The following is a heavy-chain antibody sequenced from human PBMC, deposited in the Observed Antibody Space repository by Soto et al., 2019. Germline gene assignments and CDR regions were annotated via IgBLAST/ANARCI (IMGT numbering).Heavy chain of an antibody. D-gene: IGHD6-13*01. V-gene: IGHV4-34*01. CDR3: ARAGDRSSSWYASFDY. Sequence: QVQLQQWGAGLLKPSETLSLTCAVYGGSFSGYYWSWIRQPPGKGLEWIGEINHRGSTNYNPSLKSRVTISVDTSKNQFSLKLSSVTAADTAVYYCARAGDRSSSWYASFDYWGQGTLVTVSS. CDR1: GGSFSGYY. CDR2: INHRGST. J-gene: IGHJ4*02.